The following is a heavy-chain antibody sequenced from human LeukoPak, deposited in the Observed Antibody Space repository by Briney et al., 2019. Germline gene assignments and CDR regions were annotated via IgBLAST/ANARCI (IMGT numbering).Heavy chain of an antibody. CDR1: GYTFTDYY. V-gene: IGHV1-2*02. CDR2: INPNSGGT. CDR3: ARGHYYYGLHV. Sequence: ASVKVSCKASGYTFTDYYVHWVRQAPGQGLEWMGWINPNSGGTNCAQEFQGRVTMTGDTSISTAYMELSGLRSDDTAVYYCARGHYYYGLHVWGQGTTVTVSS. J-gene: IGHJ6*02.